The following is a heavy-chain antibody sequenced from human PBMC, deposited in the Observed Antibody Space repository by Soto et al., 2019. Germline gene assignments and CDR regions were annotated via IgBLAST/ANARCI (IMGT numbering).Heavy chain of an antibody. CDR1: GFTFSSYS. V-gene: IGHV3-48*02. Sequence: PGGSLRLSCAASGFTFSSYSMNWVRQAPGKGLEWVSYISSSSTIYYADSVKGRFTISRDNAKNSLYLQMNSLIDDDTAVYYCARDTPGYSSVLVFDYWGQGTLVTVSS. J-gene: IGHJ4*02. D-gene: IGHD6-19*01. CDR3: ARDTPGYSSVLVFDY. CDR2: ISSSSTI.